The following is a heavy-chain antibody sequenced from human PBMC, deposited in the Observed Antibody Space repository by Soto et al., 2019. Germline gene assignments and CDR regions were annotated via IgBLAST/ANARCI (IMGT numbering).Heavy chain of an antibody. CDR1: GFTFSSYS. Sequence: GGSLRLSFAASGFTFSSYSMNWVRQAPGKGLEWVSSISSSSYIYYADSVKGRFTISRDNAKNSLYLQMNSLRAEDTAVYYCASYNWNYDAFDIWGQGTMVTVSS. D-gene: IGHD1-1*01. CDR3: ASYNWNYDAFDI. CDR2: ISSSSYI. J-gene: IGHJ3*02. V-gene: IGHV3-21*01.